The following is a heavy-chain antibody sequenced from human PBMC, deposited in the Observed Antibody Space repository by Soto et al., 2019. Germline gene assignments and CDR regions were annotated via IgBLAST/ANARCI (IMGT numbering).Heavy chain of an antibody. CDR1: GGTFSSYA. CDR2: IIPIFGTA. J-gene: IGHJ4*02. CDR3: AIGGLRPQWYYFDY. D-gene: IGHD3-16*01. Sequence: GASVKVSCKASGGTFSSYAISWVRQAPGQGLEWMGGIIPIFGTANYAQKFQGRVTITADESTSTAYMELSSLRSEDTAVYYCAIGGLRPQWYYFDYWGQGTLVTVSS. V-gene: IGHV1-69*13.